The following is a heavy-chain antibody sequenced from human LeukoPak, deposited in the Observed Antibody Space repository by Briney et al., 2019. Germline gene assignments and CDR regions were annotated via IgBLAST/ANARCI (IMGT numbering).Heavy chain of an antibody. CDR1: GFTFRNYA. D-gene: IGHD3-3*01. J-gene: IGHJ1*01. Sequence: GGSLRLSCTASGFTFRNYAVNWIRQAPGKGLKWVSVISGSGSSIYYTDSVKGRFTISRDNSKNTLYLQMNSLRAEDTAVYYCAMGATSWSGYSFPKIFQHWGRGTLVTVSS. CDR2: ISGSGSSI. V-gene: IGHV3-23*01. CDR3: AMGATSWSGYSFPKIFQH.